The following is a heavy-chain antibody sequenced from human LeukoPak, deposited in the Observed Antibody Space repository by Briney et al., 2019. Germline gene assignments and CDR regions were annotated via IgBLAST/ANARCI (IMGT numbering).Heavy chain of an antibody. V-gene: IGHV3-23*01. CDR1: GFTFSSYA. CDR3: AKEYDYVWGSYRRTDY. D-gene: IGHD3-16*02. J-gene: IGHJ4*02. Sequence: GGSLRLSCAVSGFTFSSYAMSWVRQAPGKGLEWVSAISGSGGSTYYADSVKGRFTISRDNSKNTLYLQMNSLRAEDTAVYYCAKEYDYVWGSYRRTDYWGQGTLVTVSS. CDR2: ISGSGGST.